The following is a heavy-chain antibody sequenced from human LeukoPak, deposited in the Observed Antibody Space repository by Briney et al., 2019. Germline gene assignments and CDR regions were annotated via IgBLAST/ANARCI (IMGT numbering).Heavy chain of an antibody. V-gene: IGHV3-48*01. J-gene: IGHJ4*02. D-gene: IGHD3-22*01. CDR3: AKGPRITMILPAGGLVDY. CDR1: GFTFSSYG. Sequence: GGSLRLSCVAPGFTFSSYGMNWVRQAPGKGLEWISFISSSSGAIYYADSVKGRFTISRDNSKNTLYLQMNSLRAEDTAVYYCAKGPRITMILPAGGLVDYWGQGTLVTVSS. CDR2: ISSSSGAI.